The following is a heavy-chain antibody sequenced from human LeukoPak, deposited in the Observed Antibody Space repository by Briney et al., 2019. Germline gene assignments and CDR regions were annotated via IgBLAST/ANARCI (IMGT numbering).Heavy chain of an antibody. V-gene: IGHV1-18*04. Sequence: ASVKVSCKASGYTFTSHGISWVRQAPGQGLEWMGWISPYNGDTNYAQKFQGRVTMTTDTSTRTTYMELRSLRSDDTAIYYCARGRRPRKYFYASGSFDYWGQGTLVTVSS. J-gene: IGHJ4*02. D-gene: IGHD3-10*01. CDR3: ARGRRPRKYFYASGSFDY. CDR1: GYTFTSHG. CDR2: ISPYNGDT.